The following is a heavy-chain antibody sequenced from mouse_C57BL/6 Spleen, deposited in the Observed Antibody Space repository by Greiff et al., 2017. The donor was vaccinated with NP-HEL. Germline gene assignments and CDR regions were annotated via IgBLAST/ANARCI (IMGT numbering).Heavy chain of an antibody. V-gene: IGHV1-4*01. D-gene: IGHD1-1*01. CDR2: INPSSGYT. Sequence: QVQLKESGAELARPGASVKMSCKASGYTFTSYTMHWVKQRPGQGLEWIGYINPSSGYTKYNQKFKDKATLTADKSSSTAYMQLSSLTSEDSAVYYCAHYGSSYDYAMDYWGQGTSVTVSS. CDR1: GYTFTSYT. J-gene: IGHJ4*01. CDR3: AHYGSSYDYAMDY.